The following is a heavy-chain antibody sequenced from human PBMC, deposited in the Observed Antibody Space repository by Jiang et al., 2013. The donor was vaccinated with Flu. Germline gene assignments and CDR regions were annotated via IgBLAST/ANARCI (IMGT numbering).Heavy chain of an antibody. CDR1: IQVLMIMP. CDR2: ITWNSGTL. CDR3: AKDISVAGVGLDY. D-gene: IGHD6-19*01. J-gene: IGHJ4*02. Sequence: VQPGGSLRLSCVSLWIQVLMIMPCTGSGKLQGRALEWVSGITWNSGTLGYADSVRGRFTISRDNAKESLFLQMDSLRAEDTAVYYCAKDISVAGVGLDYWGQGTLVTVSS. V-gene: IGHV3-9*01.